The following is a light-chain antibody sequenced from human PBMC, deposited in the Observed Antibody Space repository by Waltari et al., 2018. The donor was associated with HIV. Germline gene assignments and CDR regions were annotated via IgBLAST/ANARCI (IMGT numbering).Light chain of an antibody. V-gene: IGKV3-15*01. Sequence: EIVMTQSPATLSVSPGERATLSCRASQSVSSNLAWYQQKPGQAPRLLIYGASTRATGIPARCSGSGSGTEFTLTISSLQSEDFAVYYCQHYNNWLLTFGPGTKVDIK. CDR1: QSVSSN. CDR3: QHYNNWLLT. CDR2: GAS. J-gene: IGKJ3*01.